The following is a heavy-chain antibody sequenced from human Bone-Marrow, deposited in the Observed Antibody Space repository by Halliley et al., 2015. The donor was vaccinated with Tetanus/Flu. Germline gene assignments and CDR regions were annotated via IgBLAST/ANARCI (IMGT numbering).Heavy chain of an antibody. J-gene: IGHJ5*01. CDR2: VSHSGTS. CDR3: GRLAKLSGPASWSRPVDS. V-gene: IGHV4-59*08. Sequence: LRLSCIVSGASVSGFFWSWIRQPPGKGLQYIGYVSHSGTSTVNPSLKSRVTISLDTSKNSVSLNLTSVTAADTAVYFCGRLAKLSGPASWSRPVDSWGQGALVTVSS. D-gene: IGHD6-13*01. CDR1: GASVSGFF.